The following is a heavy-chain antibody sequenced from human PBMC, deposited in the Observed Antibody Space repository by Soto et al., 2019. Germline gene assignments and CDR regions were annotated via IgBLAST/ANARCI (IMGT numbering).Heavy chain of an antibody. Sequence: QVQLQESGPGLVKPSETLSLTCTVSGGSISSYYWSWIRQPPGKGLEWIGYIYYSGSTNYNPPLQSRVTISVATSKNQFSLKLSSVTAADTAVYYCARAYGGYADYWGQGALVTVSS. V-gene: IGHV4-59*01. J-gene: IGHJ4*02. CDR2: IYYSGST. CDR1: GGSISSYY. D-gene: IGHD5-12*01. CDR3: ARAYGGYADY.